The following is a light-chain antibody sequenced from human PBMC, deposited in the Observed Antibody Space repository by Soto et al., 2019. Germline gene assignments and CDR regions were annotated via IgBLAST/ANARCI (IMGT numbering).Light chain of an antibody. CDR3: QQYGSSHQKT. Sequence: EIVWTQSPAPLSLSPGERATLSCRASQSVSSYLAWYQQKPGQAPRLLIYGASSRATGIPDRFSCSGSGTDFTLTISRLEPEDFAVYYCQQYGSSHQKTFGQGPKVDIK. J-gene: IGKJ1*01. CDR1: QSVSSY. V-gene: IGKV3-20*01. CDR2: GAS.